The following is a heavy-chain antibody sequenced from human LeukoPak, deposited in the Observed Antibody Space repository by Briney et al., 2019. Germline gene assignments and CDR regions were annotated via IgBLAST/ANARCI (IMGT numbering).Heavy chain of an antibody. CDR2: ISYDGSNK. J-gene: IGHJ4*02. CDR1: GFTFSSYA. Sequence: PGGSLRLSCAASGFTFSSYAMHWVRQAPGKGLEWVAVISYDGSNKYYADSVKGRFTISRDNSKNTLYLQMNSLRAEDTAVYYCARPRFGREGFDYWGQGTLVTVSS. V-gene: IGHV3-30-3*01. D-gene: IGHD3-16*01. CDR3: ARPRFGREGFDY.